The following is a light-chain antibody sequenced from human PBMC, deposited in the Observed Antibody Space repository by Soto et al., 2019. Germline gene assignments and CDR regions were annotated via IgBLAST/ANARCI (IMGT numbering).Light chain of an antibody. CDR3: SSYASSTNLAV. CDR2: EVT. Sequence: QSALTQPPSASGSPGQSVIISCTGTSSDVGGYYSVSWYQHHPGKAPKLMIYEVTKRPSGVPDRFSGSKSGSTASLTVSGLQADDEADYYCSSYASSTNLAVFGTGTKLTVL. J-gene: IGLJ1*01. CDR1: SSDVGGYYS. V-gene: IGLV2-8*01.